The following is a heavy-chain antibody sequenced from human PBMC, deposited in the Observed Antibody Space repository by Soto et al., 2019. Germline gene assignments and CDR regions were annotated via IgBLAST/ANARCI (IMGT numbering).Heavy chain of an antibody. CDR2: IVVGSGNT. V-gene: IGHV1-58*01. CDR1: GFTFTSSA. D-gene: IGHD3-3*01. J-gene: IGHJ6*02. CDR3: AATHRHWYDFWGGSRPYYYYGMDV. Sequence: SVKVSCKASGFTFTSSAVQWVRQARGQRLEWIGWIVVGSGNTNYAQKFQERVTITRDMSTSTAYMELSSLRSEDTAVYYCAATHRHWYDFWGGSRPYYYYGMDVWGQGTTVTAP.